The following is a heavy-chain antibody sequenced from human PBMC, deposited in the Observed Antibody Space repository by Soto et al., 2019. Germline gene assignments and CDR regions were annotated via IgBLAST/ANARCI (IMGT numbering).Heavy chain of an antibody. Sequence: QITLKESGPTLVKPTQTLTLTCTFSGSSLSTSGVGVGWLRQPPAKALDWLALSYWNDDKRYSPALKSKITITKDTSKNQVVLTMTNMDPVDTATYYCAHQLRYSYNWNYVHFGRWGQGTMVTVHS. J-gene: IGHJ4*02. V-gene: IGHV2-5*01. CDR3: AHQLRYSYNWNYVHFGR. D-gene: IGHD1-7*01. CDR1: GSSLSTSGVG. CDR2: SYWNDDK.